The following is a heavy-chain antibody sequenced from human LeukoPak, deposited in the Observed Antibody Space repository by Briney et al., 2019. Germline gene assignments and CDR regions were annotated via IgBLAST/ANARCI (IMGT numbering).Heavy chain of an antibody. D-gene: IGHD2-15*01. CDR1: GFTFSIYW. J-gene: IGHJ4*02. Sequence: GGSLRLSCAASGFTFSIYWMTWVRQAPGKGLEWVANIKQDGSEKYYVDSVRGRFTISRDNAKNSLYLQMNSLRAEDTAVYYCARDGYCSGSSCYSTTDYWGQGTLVTVSS. CDR3: ARDGYCSGSSCYSTTDY. V-gene: IGHV3-7*01. CDR2: IKQDGSEK.